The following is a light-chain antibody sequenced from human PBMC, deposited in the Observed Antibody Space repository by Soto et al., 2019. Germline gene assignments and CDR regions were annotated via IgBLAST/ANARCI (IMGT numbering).Light chain of an antibody. Sequence: VLTQSPGTLSLSPGDSATLSCRASQSLSNNIYLAWYQQKPGQAPRILIYGESSRATGIPNRLSGSGSGTDFNLTISRLEPEDFAVYYCQQYGNSPQTCGQGTKVDIK. J-gene: IGKJ1*01. CDR1: QSLSNNIY. V-gene: IGKV3-20*01. CDR2: GES. CDR3: QQYGNSPQT.